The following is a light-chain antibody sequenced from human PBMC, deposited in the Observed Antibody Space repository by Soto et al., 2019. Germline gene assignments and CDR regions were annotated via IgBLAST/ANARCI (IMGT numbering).Light chain of an antibody. CDR3: SSYTRSSTPYV. J-gene: IGLJ1*01. V-gene: IGLV2-14*01. CDR2: EVS. CDR1: SSDVGGYNY. Sequence: QSVLTQPASVSGSPGQSITISCTGTSSDVGGYNYVSWYQQHPGKAPKLMIYEVSNRPSRVSNRFSGSKSGNTVSLTISGLQAEDEADYYCSSYTRSSTPYVYGTGTKVTVL.